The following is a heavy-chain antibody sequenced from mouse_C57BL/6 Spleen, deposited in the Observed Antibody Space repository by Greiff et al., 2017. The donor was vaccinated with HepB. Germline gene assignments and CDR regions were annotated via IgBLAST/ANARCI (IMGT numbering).Heavy chain of an antibody. J-gene: IGHJ2*01. D-gene: IGHD1-1*02. CDR2: IWSGGST. Sequence: QVQLQQSGPGLVQPSQSLSITCTVSGFSLTSYGVHWVRQSPGKGLEWLGVIWSGGSTDYNAAFIYRLSISKDNSKSQVFFKMNSLQADDTAIYYCARKTHGAYYFGDWGQGATLTVAS. CDR1: GFSLTSYG. CDR3: ARKTHGAYYFGD. V-gene: IGHV2-2*01.